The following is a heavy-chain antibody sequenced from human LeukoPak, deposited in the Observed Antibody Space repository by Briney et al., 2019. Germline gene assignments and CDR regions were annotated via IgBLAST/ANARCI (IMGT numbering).Heavy chain of an antibody. V-gene: IGHV3-30*02. J-gene: IGHJ6*03. CDR1: GFIFSSYG. CDR3: AKDYSSSWYDYYYYMDV. D-gene: IGHD6-13*01. CDR2: IRYDGRNK. Sequence: GGSLRLSCAASGFIFSSYGMHWVRQAPGKGLEWVAFIRYDGRNKYYADSVKGRFTISRDNSKNTLYLQMNSLRAEDTAVYYCAKDYSSSWYDYYYYMDVWGKGATVTVSS.